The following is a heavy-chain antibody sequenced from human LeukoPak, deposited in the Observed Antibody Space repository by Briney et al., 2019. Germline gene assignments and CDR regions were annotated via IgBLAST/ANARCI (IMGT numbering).Heavy chain of an antibody. D-gene: IGHD6-13*01. J-gene: IGHJ4*02. V-gene: IGHV3-7*01. Sequence: GGSLRLSCAAYGFTFSSYWMTWVRQAPGKGLEWVANIKEDGSEKYYVDSVGGRFTISRDNAKYSLYLHLNSLRAEDTAVYYCARVHHSSSWGTDDCWGQGTLVTVSS. CDR1: GFTFSSYW. CDR3: ARVHHSSSWGTDDC. CDR2: IKEDGSEK.